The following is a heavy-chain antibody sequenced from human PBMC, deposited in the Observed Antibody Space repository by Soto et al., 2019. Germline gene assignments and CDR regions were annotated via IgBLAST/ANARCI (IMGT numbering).Heavy chain of an antibody. Sequence: GGSLRLSCAASGFTFDDYTMHWVRQAPGKGLEWVSLISWDGGSTYYADSVKGRFTISRDNSKNSLYLQMNSLRTEDTALYYCAKDIGSKHLRLPGYWGQGTLVTVSS. V-gene: IGHV3-43*01. CDR2: ISWDGGST. J-gene: IGHJ4*02. CDR1: GFTFDDYT. CDR3: AKDIGSKHLRLPGY. D-gene: IGHD5-12*01.